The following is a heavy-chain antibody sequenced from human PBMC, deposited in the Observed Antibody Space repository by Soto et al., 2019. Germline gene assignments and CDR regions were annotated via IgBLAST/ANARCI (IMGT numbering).Heavy chain of an antibody. CDR1: GFTFSSYW. Sequence: GGSLRLSCAASGFTFSSYWMHWVRQAPGKGLVWVSRINSDGSSTSYADSVKGRFTISRDNAKNTLYLQMNSLGAEDTAVYYCARAPRTIAAAGTVDYWGQGTLVTVSS. J-gene: IGHJ4*02. CDR2: INSDGSST. D-gene: IGHD6-13*01. V-gene: IGHV3-74*01. CDR3: ARAPRTIAAAGTVDY.